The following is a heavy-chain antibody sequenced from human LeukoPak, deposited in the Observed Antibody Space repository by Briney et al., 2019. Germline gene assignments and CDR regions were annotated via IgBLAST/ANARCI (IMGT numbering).Heavy chain of an antibody. D-gene: IGHD3-22*01. V-gene: IGHV1-2*04. CDR3: ARGGYDLDY. J-gene: IGHJ4*02. CDR2: INPFSGGT. Sequence: ASVKVSCKASGCSFTDYYIHWVRQAPGQGLEWMGWINPFSGGTKYAQKFQGWVTMTRDTSISTAYMELSRLTSDDTAVYYCARGGYDLDYWGQGTLVTVSS. CDR1: GCSFTDYY.